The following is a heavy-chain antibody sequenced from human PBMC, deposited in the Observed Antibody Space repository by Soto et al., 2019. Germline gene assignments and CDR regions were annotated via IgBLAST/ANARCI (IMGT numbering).Heavy chain of an antibody. D-gene: IGHD2-2*02. V-gene: IGHV3-23*01. CDR3: AKVEGYCSSTSCYKFPGDYYYYGMDV. J-gene: IGHJ6*02. Sequence: GGSLRLSCAASGFTFSSYAMSWVRQAPGKGLEWVSAISGSGGSTYYADSVKGRFTISRDNSKNTLYLQMNSLRAEDTAVYYCAKVEGYCSSTSCYKFPGDYYYYGMDVWGQGTTVTVSS. CDR1: GFTFSSYA. CDR2: ISGSGGST.